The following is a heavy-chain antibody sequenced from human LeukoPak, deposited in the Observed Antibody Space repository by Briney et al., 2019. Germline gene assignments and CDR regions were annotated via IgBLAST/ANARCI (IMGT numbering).Heavy chain of an antibody. CDR1: GYTFTSYG. CDR3: ARGEYRGYSYGIFDY. Sequence: ASVKVSCKASGYTFTSYGISWVRQAPGQGLEWMGWISAYYGNTNYAQKLQGRVTMTTDTSTSTAYMELRSLRSDDTAVYYCARGEYRGYSYGIFDYWGQGTLVTVSS. V-gene: IGHV1-18*01. D-gene: IGHD5-18*01. J-gene: IGHJ4*02. CDR2: ISAYYGNT.